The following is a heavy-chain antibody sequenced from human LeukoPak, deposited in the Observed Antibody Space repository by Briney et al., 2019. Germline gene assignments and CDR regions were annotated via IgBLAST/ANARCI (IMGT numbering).Heavy chain of an antibody. Sequence: QPGGSLRLSCAASGFTLSYYWMSWVRQAPGKGLEWVANIKKDGTEKYYVDSVKGRFTISRDNAKNSLYLQMNSLRAEDTAVYYCTRDVGAAGYWGQGTPVTVSS. D-gene: IGHD6-13*01. CDR3: TRDVGAAGY. CDR2: IKKDGTEK. CDR1: GFTLSYYW. J-gene: IGHJ4*02. V-gene: IGHV3-7*05.